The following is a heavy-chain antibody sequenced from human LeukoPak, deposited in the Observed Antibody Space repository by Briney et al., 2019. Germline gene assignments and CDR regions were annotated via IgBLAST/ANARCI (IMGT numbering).Heavy chain of an antibody. Sequence: GESLKISCKGSGYRFTSYWIAWVRQMPGKGLEWMGIIYPGDSDTRYSPSFQGQVTISADKSISTAYLQWSSLKASDTAMYYCARTSFVRGVVYWFDPWGQGTQVIVSS. J-gene: IGHJ5*02. CDR1: GYRFTSYW. CDR3: ARTSFVRGVVYWFDP. V-gene: IGHV5-51*01. CDR2: IYPGDSDT. D-gene: IGHD3-10*01.